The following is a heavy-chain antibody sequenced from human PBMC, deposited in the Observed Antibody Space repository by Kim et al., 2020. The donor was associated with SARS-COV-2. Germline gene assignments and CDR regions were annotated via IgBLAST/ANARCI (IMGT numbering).Heavy chain of an antibody. CDR2: ISSSGSTI. V-gene: IGHV3-48*03. Sequence: GGSLRLSCAASGFTFSSYEMNWVRQAPGKGLEWVSYISSSGSTIYYADSVKGRFTISRDNAKNSLYLQMNSLRAEDTAVYYCARGDQGRFGELLYLTPPNYYYGMDVWGQGTTVTVSS. CDR1: GFTFSSYE. J-gene: IGHJ6*02. D-gene: IGHD3-10*01. CDR3: ARGDQGRFGELLYLTPPNYYYGMDV.